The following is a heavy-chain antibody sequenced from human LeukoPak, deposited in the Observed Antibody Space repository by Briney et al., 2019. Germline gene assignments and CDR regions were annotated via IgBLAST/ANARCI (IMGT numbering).Heavy chain of an antibody. J-gene: IGHJ4*02. D-gene: IGHD2-21*01. V-gene: IGHV4-30-4*08. Sequence: SETLSLXCTVSGGSISSGDYYWSWIRQPPGKGLEWIGYIYYSGSTYYNPSLKSRVTISVDTSKNQFSLKLSSVTAADTAVYYCARSNPRSGDCDYWGQGTLVTVSS. CDR3: ARSNPRSGDCDY. CDR2: IYYSGST. CDR1: GGSISSGDYY.